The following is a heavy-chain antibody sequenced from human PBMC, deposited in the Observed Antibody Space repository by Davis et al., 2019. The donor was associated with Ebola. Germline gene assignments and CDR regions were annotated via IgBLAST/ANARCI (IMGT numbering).Heavy chain of an antibody. D-gene: IGHD3-10*01. CDR1: GYTFTNYF. Sequence: AASVKVSCKASGYTFTNYFMHWVRRAPGQGLEWMGIINPRGGSTSYAQKFQGRVTMTRDTSTSTVYMELSSLRSDDTAVYYCARQLGEFFFSGMDVWGQGTTVTVSS. V-gene: IGHV1-46*01. CDR3: ARQLGEFFFSGMDV. CDR2: INPRGGST. J-gene: IGHJ6*02.